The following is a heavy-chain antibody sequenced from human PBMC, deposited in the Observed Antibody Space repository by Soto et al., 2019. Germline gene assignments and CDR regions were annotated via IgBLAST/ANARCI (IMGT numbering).Heavy chain of an antibody. V-gene: IGHV1-46*01. CDR1: GYTFTSYY. Sequence: VKVSCKASGYTFTSYYMHWVRQAPGQGLEWMGIINPSGGSTSYAQKFQGRVTMTRDTSTSTAYMELRSLRSDDTAVYYCARAADIVVVVAATYMDVWGKGTTVTVSS. J-gene: IGHJ6*03. D-gene: IGHD2-15*01. CDR2: INPSGGST. CDR3: ARAADIVVVVAATYMDV.